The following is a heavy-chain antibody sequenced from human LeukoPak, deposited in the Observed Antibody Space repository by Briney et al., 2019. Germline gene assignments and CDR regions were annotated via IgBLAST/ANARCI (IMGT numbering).Heavy chain of an antibody. J-gene: IGHJ4*02. V-gene: IGHV1-2*02. Sequence: ASVKVSCKASGYTFSNYCMHWVRQAPGQGLEWMGWINPNSGGTNYAQKFQGRVTMTRDTSISTAYMELSRLRSDDTAVYYCARREYGNFDYWGQGTLVTVSS. CDR1: GYTFSNYC. D-gene: IGHD3-10*01. CDR2: INPNSGGT. CDR3: ARREYGNFDY.